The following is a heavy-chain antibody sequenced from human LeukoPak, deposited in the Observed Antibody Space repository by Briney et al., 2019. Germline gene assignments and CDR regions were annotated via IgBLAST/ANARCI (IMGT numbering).Heavy chain of an antibody. CDR2: ISYSGST. V-gene: IGHV4-59*01. D-gene: IGHD3-9*01. CDR3: ARGFDGPNAFDI. J-gene: IGHJ3*02. Sequence: PSETLSLTCTVSGGSIRNYYWSWIRQPPGKGLEWIGHISYSGSTNYNPSLKSRVTVSIDTSKNQVSLKLSSMTAADTAVYYCARGFDGPNAFDIWGQGTMVTVSS. CDR1: GGSIRNYY.